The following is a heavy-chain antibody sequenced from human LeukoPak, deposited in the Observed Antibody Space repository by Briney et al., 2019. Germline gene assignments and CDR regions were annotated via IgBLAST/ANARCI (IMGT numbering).Heavy chain of an antibody. Sequence: SETLSLTCTVSGGSISRYYWSWIRESAGKGVEWLGRIYTSGSTNYNPSLKSRVTMSVDTSKNQFSRKLSSVTAADTGVYYCARARGLQSSFDYWGQGTLVTASS. J-gene: IGHJ4*02. CDR3: ARARGLQSSFDY. CDR2: IYTSGST. CDR1: GGSISRYY. V-gene: IGHV4-4*07. D-gene: IGHD5-24*01.